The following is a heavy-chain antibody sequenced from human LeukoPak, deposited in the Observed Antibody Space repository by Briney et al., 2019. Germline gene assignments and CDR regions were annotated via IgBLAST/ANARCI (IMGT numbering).Heavy chain of an antibody. V-gene: IGHV1-18*01. D-gene: IGHD6-19*01. CDR2: ISAYNGNT. Sequence: GSVRVSFKASGYTFTSYGISWVRPAPGQGGAWMGWISAYNGNTNYSQKLQGRVTMTTDTSTSTASMELRSLRSDDTAVYYCARDMDEQWLVREGDAFDIWGQGTMVTVSS. CDR1: GYTFTSYG. CDR3: ARDMDEQWLVREGDAFDI. J-gene: IGHJ3*02.